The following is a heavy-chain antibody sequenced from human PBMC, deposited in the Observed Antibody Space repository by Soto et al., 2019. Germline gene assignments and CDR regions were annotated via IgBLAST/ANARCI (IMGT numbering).Heavy chain of an antibody. CDR1: GGSISSYY. V-gene: IGHV4-4*07. J-gene: IGHJ6*01. CDR2: IYTSGST. CDR3: ARERSDQLLWVGEYHYCMDV. Sequence: QVQLQESGPGLVKPSETLSLTCTVSGGSISSYYWSWIRQPAGKGLEWIGRIYTSGSTNYNPSLKRRVTLSVDTSKIQSSLKLGSVLSAGTAVYYCARERSDQLLWVGEYHYCMDVSGQGTTVTVSA. D-gene: IGHD3-10*01.